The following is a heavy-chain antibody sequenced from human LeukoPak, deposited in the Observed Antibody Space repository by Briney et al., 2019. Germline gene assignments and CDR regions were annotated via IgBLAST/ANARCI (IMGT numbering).Heavy chain of an antibody. D-gene: IGHD6-13*01. J-gene: IGHJ4*02. V-gene: IGHV3-33*01. CDR3: ARDPDTIAAAGFDY. CDR1: GFTFSSYG. CDR2: IWYDGSNK. Sequence: GGSLRLSCAASGFTFSSYGMHWVRQAPDKGLEWVAVIWYDGSNKYYADSVKGRFTISRDNSKNTLYLQMNSLRAEDTAVYYCARDPDTIAAAGFDYWGQGTLVTVSS.